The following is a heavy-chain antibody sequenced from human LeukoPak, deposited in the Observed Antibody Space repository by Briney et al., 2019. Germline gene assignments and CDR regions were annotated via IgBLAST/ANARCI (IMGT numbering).Heavy chain of an antibody. Sequence: SETLSLTCTVSGGSISSYYWSWIRQPAGKGLEWIGRIYTSGSTNYNPSLKSRVTMSVDTSKNQFSLKLSSVTAAGTAVYYCARVGNSSGWYLLGWYFDLWGRGTLVTVSS. CDR2: IYTSGST. J-gene: IGHJ2*01. CDR3: ARVGNSSGWYLLGWYFDL. V-gene: IGHV4-4*07. CDR1: GGSISSYY. D-gene: IGHD6-19*01.